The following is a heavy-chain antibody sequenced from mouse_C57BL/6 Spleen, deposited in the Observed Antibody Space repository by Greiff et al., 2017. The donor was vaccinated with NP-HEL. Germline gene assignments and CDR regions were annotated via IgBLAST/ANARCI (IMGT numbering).Heavy chain of an antibody. D-gene: IGHD2-4*01. CDR1: GFTFSDYG. CDR2: ISSGSSTN. V-gene: IGHV5-17*01. CDR3: ASMITAAMDY. J-gene: IGHJ4*01. Sequence: EVKLVESGGGLVKPGGSLKLSCAASGFTFSDYGMHWVRQAPETGLEWVAYISSGSSTNYYADTVKGRFTISRDNAKNTLFLQMTSLRSEDTAMYYCASMITAAMDYWGQGTSVTVSS.